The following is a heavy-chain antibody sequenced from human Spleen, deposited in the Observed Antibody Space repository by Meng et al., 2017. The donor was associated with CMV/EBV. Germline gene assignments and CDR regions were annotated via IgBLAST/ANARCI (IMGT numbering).Heavy chain of an antibody. V-gene: IGHV1-18*04. D-gene: IGHD2-2*01. CDR1: EYTFSSYF. Sequence: ASVKVSCKASEYTFSSYFIHWVRQAPGQGLEWMGWISAYYGTTHYAEKLQGRVTMTIDTSSTTAYMELRSLTSDDTAVYYCAIWDCSTTSCYGYYYFGLDTWGQGTTVTVSS. J-gene: IGHJ6*02. CDR3: AIWDCSTTSCYGYYYFGLDT. CDR2: ISAYYGTT.